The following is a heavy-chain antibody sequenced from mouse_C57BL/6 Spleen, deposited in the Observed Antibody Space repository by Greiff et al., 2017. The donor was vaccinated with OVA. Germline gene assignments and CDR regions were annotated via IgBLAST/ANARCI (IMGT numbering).Heavy chain of an antibody. V-gene: IGHV1-59*01. Sequence: VQLQQPGAELVRPGTSVKLSCKASGYTFTSYWMHWVKQRPGQGLEWIGVIDPSDSYTNYNQKFKGKATLTVDTSSSTAYMQLSSLTSEDSAVYYCARGRNWEYWYFDVWGTGTTVTVSS. D-gene: IGHD4-1*01. CDR3: ARGRNWEYWYFDV. CDR2: IDPSDSYT. CDR1: GYTFTSYW. J-gene: IGHJ1*03.